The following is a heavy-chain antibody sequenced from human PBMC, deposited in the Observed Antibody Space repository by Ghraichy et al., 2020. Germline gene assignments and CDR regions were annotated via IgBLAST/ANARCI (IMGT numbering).Heavy chain of an antibody. CDR3: ARDHPPNTHYYDSSGYYFDY. V-gene: IGHV3-21*01. J-gene: IGHJ4*02. CDR1: GFTFSSYS. Sequence: GGSLRLSCAASGFTFSSYSMNWVRQAPGKGLEWVSSISSSSSYIYYADSVKGRFTISRDNAKNSLYLQMNSLRAEDTAVYYCARDHPPNTHYYDSSGYYFDYWGQGTLVTVSS. D-gene: IGHD3-22*01. CDR2: ISSSSSYI.